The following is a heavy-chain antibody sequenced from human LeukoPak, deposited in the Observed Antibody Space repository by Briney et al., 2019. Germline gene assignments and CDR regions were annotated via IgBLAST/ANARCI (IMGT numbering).Heavy chain of an antibody. CDR2: IYSGGST. J-gene: IGHJ4*02. V-gene: IGHV3-66*01. CDR1: GFTVSSNY. CDR3: ARAQTTGYSSGWYEGSYDY. Sequence: GGSLRLSCAAFGFTVSSNYMSWVRQAPGKGLEWVSVIYSGGSTYYADSVKGRFTISRDNSKNTLYLQMNSLRAEDTAVYYCARAQTTGYSSGWYEGSYDYWGQGTLVTVSS. D-gene: IGHD6-19*01.